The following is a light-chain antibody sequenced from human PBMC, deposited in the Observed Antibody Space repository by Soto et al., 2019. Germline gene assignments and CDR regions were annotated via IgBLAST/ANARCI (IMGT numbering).Light chain of an antibody. V-gene: IGKV3-20*01. CDR1: QSVSSSY. Sequence: EIVLTQSPGTLSLSPGERATLSCRASQSVSSSYLAWCQQKPGQAPRLLIYGASSRATGIPDRFSGSGSGTDFTLTISRLEPEDFAVYYCQQYGGWTFGQGTKVDIK. J-gene: IGKJ1*01. CDR2: GAS. CDR3: QQYGGWT.